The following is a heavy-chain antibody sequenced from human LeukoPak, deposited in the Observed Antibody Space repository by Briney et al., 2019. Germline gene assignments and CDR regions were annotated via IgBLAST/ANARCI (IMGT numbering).Heavy chain of an antibody. D-gene: IGHD3-22*01. Sequence: GGSLRLSCTASGFAFSSYAMSWVRQAPGVGLEWVSAIVGGGGRTWHADSVRGRFTISRDNSKNTLFMQMNSLRAEDTAVYYCAKDFYDSSGSRYDYWGQGTLVTVSS. CDR2: IVGGGGRT. V-gene: IGHV3-23*01. J-gene: IGHJ4*02. CDR3: AKDFYDSSGSRYDY. CDR1: GFAFSSYA.